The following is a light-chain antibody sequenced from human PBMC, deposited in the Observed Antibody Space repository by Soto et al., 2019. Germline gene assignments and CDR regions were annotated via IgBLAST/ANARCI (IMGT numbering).Light chain of an antibody. CDR1: QSVTTW. CDR3: QQSSITPPS. Sequence: DIQMTQSPSTLSASVGDRVTITCRASQSVTTWLAWYQQKPGKAPKLLIYAASSLERGVPSRFSGSGSGTDFALTITSLQPEDFATYYCQQSSITPPSFGQGTRLEIK. CDR2: AAS. J-gene: IGKJ5*01. V-gene: IGKV1-5*01.